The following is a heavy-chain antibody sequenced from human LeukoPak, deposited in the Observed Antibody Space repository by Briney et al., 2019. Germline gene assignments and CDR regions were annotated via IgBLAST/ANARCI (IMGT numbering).Heavy chain of an antibody. J-gene: IGHJ4*02. Sequence: GGSLRLSCAASGFTFSSYGMHWVRQAPGKGLEWISYISGSRSSTNYADSVKGRFTISRDNAKNSLYLQMNSLRAEDTAVYYCATPRDSGTYAPFDYWGQGTLVTVSS. CDR2: ISGSRSST. V-gene: IGHV3-48*04. CDR1: GFTFSSYG. CDR3: ATPRDSGTYAPFDY. D-gene: IGHD1-26*01.